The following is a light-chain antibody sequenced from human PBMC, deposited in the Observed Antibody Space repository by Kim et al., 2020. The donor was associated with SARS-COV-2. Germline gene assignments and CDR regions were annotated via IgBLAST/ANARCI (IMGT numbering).Light chain of an antibody. CDR1: QSVSSN. V-gene: IGKV3-15*01. Sequence: PGERAPLPCRASQSVSSNLAWYQQIPGQAPRLLIYGASTSATGIPARFSGSGSGTEFTLTISSLQSEDFAVYYCQQYNNWPPGIAFGQGTRLEIK. CDR2: GAS. CDR3: QQYNNWPPGIA. J-gene: IGKJ5*01.